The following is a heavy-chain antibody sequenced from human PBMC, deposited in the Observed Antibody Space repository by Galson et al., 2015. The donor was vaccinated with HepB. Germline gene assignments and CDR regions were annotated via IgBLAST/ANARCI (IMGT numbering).Heavy chain of an antibody. D-gene: IGHD4-17*01. V-gene: IGHV3-11*06. J-gene: IGHJ4*02. CDR1: GFTFSDYY. CDR3: ARVRLESSGDSLFDY. Sequence: SLRLSCAASGFTFSDYYMSWIRQAPGKGLEWVSYILSSTAYTNYADSVKGRFTISRDNAKNSLYLQMNSLRAEDTAVYYCARVRLESSGDSLFDYWGQGTLFTVSS. CDR2: ILSSTAYT.